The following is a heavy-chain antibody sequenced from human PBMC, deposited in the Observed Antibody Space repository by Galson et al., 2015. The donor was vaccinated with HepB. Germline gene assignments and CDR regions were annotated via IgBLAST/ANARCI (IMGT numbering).Heavy chain of an antibody. V-gene: IGHV3-33*01. D-gene: IGHD6-19*01. CDR2: IWCDGSYK. CDR3: VRDQWQINAFDL. CDR1: GFTFSNYG. Sequence: SLRLSCAASGFTFSNYGMHWVRQAPGKGLEWVAVIWCDGSYKFYGDSVKGRFTISRDNSQNTLLLEMHSLGVEDTAVYYCVRDQWQINAFDLWGQGTLVTVSS. J-gene: IGHJ3*01.